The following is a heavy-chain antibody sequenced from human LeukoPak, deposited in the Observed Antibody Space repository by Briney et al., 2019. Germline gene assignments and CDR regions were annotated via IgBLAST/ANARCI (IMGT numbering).Heavy chain of an antibody. Sequence: GRSLRLSCAASGFTFSSYAMHWVRQAPGKGLEWVAVISYDGSNKYYADSVKGRFTISRDNSKNTLYLQMNSLRAEDTAVYYCARAGHIVVVTAIHLDYWGQGTLVTVSS. D-gene: IGHD2-21*02. CDR3: ARAGHIVVVTAIHLDY. V-gene: IGHV3-30*04. CDR2: ISYDGSNK. CDR1: GFTFSSYA. J-gene: IGHJ4*02.